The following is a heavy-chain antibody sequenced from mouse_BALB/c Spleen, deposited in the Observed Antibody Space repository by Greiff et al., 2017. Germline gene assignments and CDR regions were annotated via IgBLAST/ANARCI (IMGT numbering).Heavy chain of an antibody. Sequence: VQLQQSGAELVKPGASVKLSCTASGFNIKDTYMHWVKQRPEQGLEWIGRIDPANGNTKYDPKFQGKATITADTSSNTAYLQLSSLTSEDTAVYYCARGGYDGYPYAMDYWGQGTSVTVSS. CDR2: IDPANGNT. V-gene: IGHV14-3*02. CDR1: GFNIKDTY. CDR3: ARGGYDGYPYAMDY. D-gene: IGHD2-3*01. J-gene: IGHJ4*01.